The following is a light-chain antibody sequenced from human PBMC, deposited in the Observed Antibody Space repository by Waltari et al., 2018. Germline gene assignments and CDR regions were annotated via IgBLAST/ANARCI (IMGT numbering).Light chain of an antibody. V-gene: IGLV2-11*01. CDR1: NRHLGESKS. CDR2: SVT. CDR3: CSYAGRYTMI. J-gene: IGLJ2*01. Sequence: QSALTQPRSVSGSPGPTVTISCTGTNRHLGESKSVPWFPLPPGKAPKLIIYSVTDRPSGVPHRFSGSKSGSTASLTISGLQPEDEGDYFCCSYAGRYTMIFGGGTRLTVL.